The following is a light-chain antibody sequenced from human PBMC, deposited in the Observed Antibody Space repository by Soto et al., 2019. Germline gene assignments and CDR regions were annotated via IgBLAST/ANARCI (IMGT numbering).Light chain of an antibody. CDR3: QQRSNWPRT. CDR1: QSVSFY. CDR2: DAS. Sequence: EIVLTQSPATLSLSPGERATLSCRASQSVSFYFAWYQQKPGQAPRLLIYDASNRATGIPARFSGSGSGTDFTLTISSLEPEDFAVYYCQQRSNWPRTFGPGTKVDIK. V-gene: IGKV3-11*01. J-gene: IGKJ3*01.